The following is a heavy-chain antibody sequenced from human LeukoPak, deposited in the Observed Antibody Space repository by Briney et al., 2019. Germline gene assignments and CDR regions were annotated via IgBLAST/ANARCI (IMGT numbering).Heavy chain of an antibody. CDR1: GSTFSSYA. Sequence: SVKVSCKASGSTFSSYAISWVRQAPGRVLEWMGGIIPIFGTANYAQKFQGRVTITADESTSTAYMELSSLRSEDTAVYYCARGNVDTAMADAFDIWGQGTMVTVSS. D-gene: IGHD5-18*01. CDR3: ARGNVDTAMADAFDI. V-gene: IGHV1-69*13. J-gene: IGHJ3*02. CDR2: IIPIFGTA.